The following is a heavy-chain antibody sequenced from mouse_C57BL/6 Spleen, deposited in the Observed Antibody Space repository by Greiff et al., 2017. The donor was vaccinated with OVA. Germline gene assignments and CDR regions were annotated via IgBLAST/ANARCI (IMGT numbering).Heavy chain of an antibody. J-gene: IGHJ2*01. CDR2: ISGGGGNT. CDR1: GFTFSSYT. CDR3: ASHYHYFDY. D-gene: IGHD5-5*01. Sequence: EVKLVESGGGLVKPGGSLKLSCAASGFTFSSYTMSWVRQTPEKRLEWVATISGGGGNTYYPDSVKGRFTISRDNAKNTLYLQMSGLRSEDTALDYWASHYHYFDYWGQGTTLTVSS. V-gene: IGHV5-9*01.